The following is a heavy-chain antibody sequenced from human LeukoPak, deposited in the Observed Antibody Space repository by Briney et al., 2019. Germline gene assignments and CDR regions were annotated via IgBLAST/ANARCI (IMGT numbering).Heavy chain of an antibody. Sequence: SETLSLTCTVSGGSISSYYWSWIRQPPGKGLEWIGYIYYSGSTNYNPSLKSRVTISVDTSKNQFSLKLSSVTAADTAVYYCARDGRGSSGYYDHWGQGTLVTVSS. CDR1: GGSISSYY. V-gene: IGHV4-59*01. J-gene: IGHJ4*02. CDR2: IYYSGST. CDR3: ARDGRGSSGYYDH. D-gene: IGHD3-22*01.